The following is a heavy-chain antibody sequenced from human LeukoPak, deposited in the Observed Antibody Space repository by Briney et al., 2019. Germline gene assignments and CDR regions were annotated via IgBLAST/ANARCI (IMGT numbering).Heavy chain of an antibody. J-gene: IGHJ4*02. CDR1: GFTFSNYA. V-gene: IGHV3-30-3*01. CDR3: ARPASGGIRGVVAKFDY. D-gene: IGHD3-10*01. Sequence: PGGSLRLSCAASGFTFSNYAMHWVRQAPGKGLEWVAVISYDGSNKYYADSLKGRFTISRDNSKNTLYLQMHSLRPEDTAVYYCARPASGGIRGVVAKFDYWGQGTLVTVSS. CDR2: ISYDGSNK.